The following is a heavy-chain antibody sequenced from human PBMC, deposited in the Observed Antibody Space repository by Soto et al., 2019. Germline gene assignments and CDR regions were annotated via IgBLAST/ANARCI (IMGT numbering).Heavy chain of an antibody. D-gene: IGHD2-15*01. V-gene: IGHV3-23*01. Sequence: PGGSLRLSCAASGFTFSSYAMSWVRQAPGKWLEWVSAISGSGGSTYYADSVKGRFTISRDNSKNTLYLQMNSLRAEDTAVYYCAKGIVVVVAATKRGYFDYWGQGXLVTVYS. J-gene: IGHJ4*02. CDR2: ISGSGGST. CDR1: GFTFSSYA. CDR3: AKGIVVVVAATKRGYFDY.